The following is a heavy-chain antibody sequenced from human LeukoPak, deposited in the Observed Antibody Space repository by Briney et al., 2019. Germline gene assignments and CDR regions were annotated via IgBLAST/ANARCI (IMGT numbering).Heavy chain of an antibody. CDR1: GGSISSSDYY. J-gene: IGHJ4*02. D-gene: IGHD5-12*01. CDR2: IYYSGST. Sequence: SETLSLTCTVSGGSISSSDYYWGWIRQPPGKGLEWIGNIYYSGSTYYNPSLKSRVTISVDTSKNQFSLKLSSVAAADTAVYYCAREAGWLQTSFDYWDQGTLVTVSS. CDR3: AREAGWLQTSFDY. V-gene: IGHV4-39*02.